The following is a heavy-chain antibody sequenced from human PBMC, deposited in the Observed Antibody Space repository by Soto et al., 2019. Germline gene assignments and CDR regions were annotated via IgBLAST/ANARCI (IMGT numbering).Heavy chain of an antibody. CDR1: GYTFTSYA. CDR2: INAGNGNT. V-gene: IGHV1-3*01. Sequence: QVQLVQSGAEVKKPGASVKVSCKASGYTFTSYAMHWVRQAPGQRLEWMGWINAGNGNTKYSQKFQGRVTITRDTSANTAYMGLSSLGSEETDWYCCARRPYGSGSYVYWFDPWGQGTLVTVSS. CDR3: ARRPYGSGSYVYWFDP. D-gene: IGHD3-10*01. J-gene: IGHJ5*02.